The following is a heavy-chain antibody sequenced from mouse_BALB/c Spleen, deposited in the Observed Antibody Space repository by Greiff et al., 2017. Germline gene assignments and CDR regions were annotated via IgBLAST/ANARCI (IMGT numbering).Heavy chain of an antibody. CDR3: ARGYDAWFAY. J-gene: IGHJ3*01. CDR1: GYSITSDYA. V-gene: IGHV3-2*02. Sequence: EVKLMESGPGLVKPSQSLSLTCTVTGYSITSDYAWNWIRQFPGNKLEWMGYISYSGSTSYNPSLKSRISITRDTSKNQFFLQLNSVTTEDTATYYCARGYDAWFAYWGQGTLVTVSA. D-gene: IGHD2-14*01. CDR2: ISYSGST.